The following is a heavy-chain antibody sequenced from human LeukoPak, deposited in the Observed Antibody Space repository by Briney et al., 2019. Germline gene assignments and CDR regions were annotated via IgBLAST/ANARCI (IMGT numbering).Heavy chain of an antibody. CDR2: IWYDGSNT. J-gene: IGHJ4*02. CDR1: GFTFSSYG. V-gene: IGHV3-33*06. D-gene: IGHD6-13*01. CDR3: AKDNSWNSSSWLDY. Sequence: GGSLRLSCAASGFTFSSYGMHWVRQAPGKGLEWVAVIWYDGSNTYYADSVKGRFTISRGDSKNTLYPQMNSLRAEDTAVYYCAKDNSWNSSSWLDYWGQGTLVTVSS.